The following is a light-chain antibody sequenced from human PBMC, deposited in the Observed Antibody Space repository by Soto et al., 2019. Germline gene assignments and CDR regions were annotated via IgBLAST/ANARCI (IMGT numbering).Light chain of an antibody. Sequence: SCRASQSVRYNLAWYQQKPGQAPRLLIYGASSRAIGIPDRFSGSGSGTDFTLTISRLDPEDFAVYFCQQYGSSPRTLGQGTKVDIK. CDR3: QQYGSSPRT. CDR1: QSVRYN. CDR2: GAS. V-gene: IGKV3-20*01. J-gene: IGKJ1*01.